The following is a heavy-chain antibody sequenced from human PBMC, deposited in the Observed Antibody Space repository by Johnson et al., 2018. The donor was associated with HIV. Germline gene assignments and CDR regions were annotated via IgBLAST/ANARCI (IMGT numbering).Heavy chain of an antibody. V-gene: IGHV3-30*04. CDR1: GFTFRNYA. CDR3: AKDIMWDCGGDCWGAFDI. D-gene: IGHD2-21*02. J-gene: IGHJ3*02. CDR2: ISYDGSNK. Sequence: QMQLVESGGGVVQPGTSLRLSCAASGFTFRNYAMHWVRQAPGKGLEWVAVISYDGSNKYYADSVKGRFTISRDNSKNTLYLQMNSLRAEDTAIYYCAKDIMWDCGGDCWGAFDIWGQGTMVTISS.